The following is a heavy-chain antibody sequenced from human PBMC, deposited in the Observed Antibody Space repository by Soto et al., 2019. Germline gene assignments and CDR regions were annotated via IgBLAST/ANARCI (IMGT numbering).Heavy chain of an antibody. Sequence: PSQTLSLTCVISGDSVFSNSAAWNWIRQSPSRGLEWLGRTYYRSKWYNDYAVSVKSRITINPDTSKNQFSLQLNSVTPEDTAVYYCAREPGITGTDRILYYYYYYMDVWGKGTTVTVSS. CDR2: TYYRSKWYN. J-gene: IGHJ6*03. CDR3: AREPGITGTDRILYYYYYYMDV. CDR1: GDSVFSNSAA. D-gene: IGHD1-20*01. V-gene: IGHV6-1*01.